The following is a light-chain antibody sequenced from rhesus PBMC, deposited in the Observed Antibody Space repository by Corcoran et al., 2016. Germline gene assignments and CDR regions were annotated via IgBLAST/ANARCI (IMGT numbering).Light chain of an antibody. Sequence: DIQMTQSPSSLSASVGDRVTTTCRPSENVKDYLNWYPQKPGKAPRLLIYKTAILQSGVPSRFSGSGSGTDYTFTIRVLQSEDVATYYCQQNYGPPPTFGGGTKVEIK. V-gene: IGKV1-74*01. CDR3: QQNYGPPPT. CDR1: ENVKDY. CDR2: KTA. J-gene: IGKJ4*01.